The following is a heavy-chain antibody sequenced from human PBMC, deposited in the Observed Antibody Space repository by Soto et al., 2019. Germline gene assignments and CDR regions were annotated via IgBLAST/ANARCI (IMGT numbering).Heavy chain of an antibody. CDR1: GYTFTSYA. CDR3: ARSHSPYGNWFDP. D-gene: IGHD4-17*01. Sequence: GASVKVSCKASGYTFTSYAMHWVRQAPGQRLEWMGWINAGNGNTKYSQKFQGRVTITRDTSASTAYMELSSLRSEDTAVYYCARSHSPYGNWFDPWGQGTLVTVSS. CDR2: INAGNGNT. V-gene: IGHV1-3*01. J-gene: IGHJ5*02.